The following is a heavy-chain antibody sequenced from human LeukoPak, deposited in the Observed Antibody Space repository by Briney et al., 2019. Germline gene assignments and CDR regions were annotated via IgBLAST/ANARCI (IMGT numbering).Heavy chain of an antibody. CDR1: GFTFTDYA. CDR2: IRNDGSNY. D-gene: IGHD6-19*01. V-gene: IGHV3-30*02. J-gene: IGHJ4*02. Sequence: QPGGSLRLSCAASGFTFTDYAMHWVRQAPGRGLEWVAFIRNDGSNYYHADSVKGRFTISRDNSKNTLYLQMNSLRAEDTAVYYCARDRRAVAGRLSDRGDEFDYWGQGTLVTVSS. CDR3: ARDRRAVAGRLSDRGDEFDY.